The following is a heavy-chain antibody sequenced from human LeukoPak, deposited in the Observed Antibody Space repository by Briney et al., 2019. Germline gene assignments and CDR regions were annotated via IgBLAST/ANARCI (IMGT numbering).Heavy chain of an antibody. CDR2: ISDSGSNT. Sequence: GGSLRLSCAASGFTFSSYAMSWVRQAPGKGLEWVSAISDSGSNTYYADSVKGRFTISRDNSKNTLYLQVNSLRAEDTAVYYCAKVVTGTRGPFDYWGQGTLVTVSS. V-gene: IGHV3-23*01. CDR1: GFTFSSYA. J-gene: IGHJ4*02. CDR3: AKVVTGTRGPFDY. D-gene: IGHD2-21*02.